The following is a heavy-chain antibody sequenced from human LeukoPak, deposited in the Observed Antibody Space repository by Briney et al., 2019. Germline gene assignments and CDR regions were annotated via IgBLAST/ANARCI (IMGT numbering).Heavy chain of an antibody. CDR2: IIPIFGTG. Sequence: SVKVSCKASGGTFSIYAICWVRQAPGPGLEWMGGIIPIFGTGNYAQKFQGRVTITTDESTSTAYMELSSLRSEDTAVYYCARRVLRFLEDDAFDIWGQGTMVTVSS. CDR3: ARRVLRFLEDDAFDI. J-gene: IGHJ3*02. CDR1: GGTFSIYA. D-gene: IGHD3-3*01. V-gene: IGHV1-69*05.